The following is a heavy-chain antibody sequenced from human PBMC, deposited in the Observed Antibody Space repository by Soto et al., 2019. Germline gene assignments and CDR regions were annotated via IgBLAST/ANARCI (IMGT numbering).Heavy chain of an antibody. V-gene: IGHV3-21*02. CDR1: GFTFSTYA. D-gene: IGHD3-3*01. J-gene: IGHJ3*02. CDR3: ARERDTIFGVATYAFDI. CDR2: ITTSSTYK. Sequence: EVQLVESGGGLVKPGGSLRLSCAASGFTFSTYAMNWVRQAPGKGLEWVSAITTSSTYKYYADSLKGRFTISRDDAKNSLYMQMNSLRIEDTAVYYCARERDTIFGVATYAFDIWGQGTLVTGSS.